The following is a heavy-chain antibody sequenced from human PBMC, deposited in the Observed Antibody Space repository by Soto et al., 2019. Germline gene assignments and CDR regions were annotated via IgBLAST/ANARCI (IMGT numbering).Heavy chain of an antibody. CDR3: KTIWLQLWRDY. J-gene: IGHJ4*02. D-gene: IGHD5-18*01. CDR1: GFTFSNAW. Sequence: PGGSLRLSCAASGFTFSNAWMSWVRQAPGKGLEWVGRIKSKTDGGTTDYAAPVKGRFTISRDDSKNTLYLQMNSLKTEDTAVYYCKTIWLQLWRDYWGQGTLVTVSS. CDR2: IKSKTDGGTT. V-gene: IGHV3-15*01.